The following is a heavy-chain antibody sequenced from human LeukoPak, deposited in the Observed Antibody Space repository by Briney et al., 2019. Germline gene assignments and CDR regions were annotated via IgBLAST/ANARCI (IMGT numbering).Heavy chain of an antibody. Sequence: GGSLRLSCAASGLTLRSFGMHWVRQAAGKGLEWVTFISYDGSDKHYADSVKGRFTISRDTSKNTLYLQMNRLRVEDTAVYFCVKGLGNLFDDWGQGTLVTVSS. CDR3: VKGLGNLFDD. CDR2: ISYDGSDK. CDR1: GLTLRSFG. J-gene: IGHJ4*02. D-gene: IGHD1-14*01. V-gene: IGHV3-30*18.